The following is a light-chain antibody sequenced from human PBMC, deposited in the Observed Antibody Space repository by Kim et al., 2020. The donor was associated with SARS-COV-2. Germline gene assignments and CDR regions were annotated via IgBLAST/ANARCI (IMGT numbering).Light chain of an antibody. V-gene: IGLV2-8*01. CDR3: SSYAGSNNVV. Sequence: SELTQPPSASGSPGQSVTISCTGTSSDVGGYNYVSWYQQHPGKAPKLMIYEVSKRPSGVPDRFSGSKSGNTASLTVSGLQAEDEADYYCSSYAGSNNVVFGGGTKLTVL. J-gene: IGLJ2*01. CDR2: EVS. CDR1: SSDVGGYNY.